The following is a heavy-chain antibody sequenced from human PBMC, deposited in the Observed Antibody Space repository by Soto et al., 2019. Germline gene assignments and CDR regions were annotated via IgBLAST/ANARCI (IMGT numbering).Heavy chain of an antibody. D-gene: IGHD3-10*01. CDR3: ARGAVWL. Sequence: EVPLVESGGGLVQPGGSLRLSCAASGFSVSSTFMSWVRQAPGQGLEWVSVIYSAGGTFYSDSVKGRFTISTHNSKNTLYLQMKSLKTEDTAVYYCARGAVWLGGQGTLVTVSS. J-gene: IGHJ4*02. CDR1: GFSVSSTF. V-gene: IGHV3-53*04. CDR2: IYSAGGT.